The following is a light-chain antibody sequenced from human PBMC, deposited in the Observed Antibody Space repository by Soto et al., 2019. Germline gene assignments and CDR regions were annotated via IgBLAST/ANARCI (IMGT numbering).Light chain of an antibody. Sequence: QSVLTQPASVSGSPGQSITISCTGTSSDVGSYNLVSWYQQHPGKAPKLMIYEGSKRPSGVSSRFSGSKSGNTASLTISGLQAEDEADYYCCSYAGSSTPYVFGTGTKVTV. CDR3: CSYAGSSTPYV. CDR2: EGS. V-gene: IGLV2-23*01. J-gene: IGLJ1*01. CDR1: SSDVGSYNL.